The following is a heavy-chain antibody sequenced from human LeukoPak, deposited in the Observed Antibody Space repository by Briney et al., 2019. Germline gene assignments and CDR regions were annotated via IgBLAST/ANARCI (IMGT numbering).Heavy chain of an antibody. Sequence: SETLSLTCAVYGGSFSGYYWSWIRQPPGKGLEWIGEINHSGSTNYNPSLKSRVTISVDTPKNQFSLKLSSVTAADTAVYYCARRRGGWYFDYWGQGTLVTVSS. J-gene: IGHJ4*02. D-gene: IGHD2-15*01. CDR1: GGSFSGYY. CDR3: ARRRGGWYFDY. CDR2: INHSGST. V-gene: IGHV4-34*01.